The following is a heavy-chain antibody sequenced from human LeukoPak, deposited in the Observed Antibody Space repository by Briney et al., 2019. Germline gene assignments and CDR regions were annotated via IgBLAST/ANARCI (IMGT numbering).Heavy chain of an antibody. J-gene: IGHJ4*02. Sequence: GESLKISCKGSGYSFTNYWIGWGRQMPGKGLEWMGIIYPGGSDATYSPSFQGQITISDATSISTAYLQWSSLQASDTAVYFCTRQGDYGDYVPYYWGQGTLVTVSS. V-gene: IGHV5-51*01. CDR1: GYSFTNYW. D-gene: IGHD4-17*01. CDR3: TRQGDYGDYVPYY. CDR2: IYPGGSDA.